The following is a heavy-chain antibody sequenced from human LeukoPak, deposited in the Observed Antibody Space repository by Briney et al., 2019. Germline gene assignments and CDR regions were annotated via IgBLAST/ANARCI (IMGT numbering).Heavy chain of an antibody. Sequence: PGGSLRLSCAASGFTFSSYAMSWVRQAPGKGLERVSAISGSGGSTYYADSVKGRFTISGDNSKNTLHLQMNSLRAEDTAVYYCAKGPPKKIVVAPFDYWGQGTLVTVSS. CDR1: GFTFSSYA. J-gene: IGHJ4*02. D-gene: IGHD3-22*01. CDR2: ISGSGGST. V-gene: IGHV3-23*01. CDR3: AKGPPKKIVVAPFDY.